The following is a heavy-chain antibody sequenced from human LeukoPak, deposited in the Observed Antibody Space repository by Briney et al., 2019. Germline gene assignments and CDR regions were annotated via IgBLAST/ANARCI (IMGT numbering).Heavy chain of an antibody. CDR2: IYYSGST. J-gene: IGHJ4*02. CDR3: AREKGGGYYGSGSRSFDY. D-gene: IGHD3-10*01. V-gene: IGHV4-59*01. CDR1: GGSISSYY. Sequence: AETLSLTCTVSGGSISSYYWSWIRQPPGKGLEWIGYIYYSGSTNYNPSLKSRVTISVDTSKNQFSLKLSSVTAADTAVYYCAREKGGGYYGSGSRSFDYWGQGTLVTVSS.